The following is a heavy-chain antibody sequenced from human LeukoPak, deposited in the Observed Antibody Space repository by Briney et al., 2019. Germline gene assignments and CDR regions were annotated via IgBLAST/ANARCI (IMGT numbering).Heavy chain of an antibody. V-gene: IGHV4-39*01. J-gene: IGHJ3*02. Sequence: SETLSLTSTVSVDSLSSSSDYWGWIRQPPGKGLGWIGSIYYTVTTYYSPSLKSRLTISVDTSKNQFSLKLGSVTAADTAVYYCARQRAFDIWGQGTMVTVSS. CDR2: IYYTVTT. CDR1: VDSLSSSSDY. CDR3: ARQRAFDI.